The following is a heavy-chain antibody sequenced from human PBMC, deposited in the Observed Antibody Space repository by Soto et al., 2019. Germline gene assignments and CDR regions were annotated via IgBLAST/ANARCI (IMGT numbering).Heavy chain of an antibody. J-gene: IGHJ5*02. D-gene: IGHD6-13*01. CDR3: ARLHSCSWYVWRRLSGWFDP. CDR2: IYPGDSDT. V-gene: IGHV5-51*01. Sequence: PGESLKISCKGSGYSFTSYWTGWVRQMPGKGLEWMGIIYPGDSDTRYSTSFQGQVTISADKSISTAYLQWSSLKASDTAMYYCARLHSCSWYVWRRLSGWFDPWGQGTLVTVSS. CDR1: GYSFTSYW.